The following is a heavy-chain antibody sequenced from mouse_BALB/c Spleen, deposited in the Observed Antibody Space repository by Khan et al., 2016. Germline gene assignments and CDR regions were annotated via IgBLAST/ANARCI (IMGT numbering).Heavy chain of an antibody. CDR3: ARDDQDFDTWFAS. J-gene: IGHJ3*01. CDR2: IWAGGST. CDR1: GFSLTNSG. Sequence: QVQLKESGPGLVAPSQSLSITCTVSGFSLTNSGIHWVRQPPRKGLDWLGVIWAGGSTDYNSAFISRLSITRDTTQNQVFLKMTRLQTDDAAMYYCARDDQDFDTWFASWGQGTLVTVSA. V-gene: IGHV2-9*02.